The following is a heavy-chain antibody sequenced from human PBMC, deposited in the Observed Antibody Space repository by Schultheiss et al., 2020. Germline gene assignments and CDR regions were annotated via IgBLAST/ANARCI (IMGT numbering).Heavy chain of an antibody. CDR2: ICHCGST. D-gene: IGHD2-15*01. CDR3: ARTIYCSDGSCPLQH. Sequence: SETLSLTCTVSGGSVSSDYYWGWIRQPPGKGLEWIGTICHCGSTYYNPSLKSRVTISVDTSKNQFSLKLSSVTAADTAVYYCARTIYCSDGSCPLQHWGQGTLVTVSS. J-gene: IGHJ1*01. CDR1: GGSVSSDYY. V-gene: IGHV4-38-2*02.